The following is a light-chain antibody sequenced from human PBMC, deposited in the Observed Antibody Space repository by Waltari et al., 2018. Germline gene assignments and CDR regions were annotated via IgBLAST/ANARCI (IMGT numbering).Light chain of an antibody. J-gene: IGLJ1*01. CDR3: SSYTTSGTL. V-gene: IGLV2-14*03. CDR2: DVS. CDR1: TSDVGGYDY. Sequence: QSALTQPASVSGSPGQSIAISCTGTTSDVGGYDYVSWYQQHPGKAPKRMIYDVSNRPSGVSNRFSGSKSGNTASLTISGLQAEDEADYYCSSYTTSGTLFGTGTKVTVL.